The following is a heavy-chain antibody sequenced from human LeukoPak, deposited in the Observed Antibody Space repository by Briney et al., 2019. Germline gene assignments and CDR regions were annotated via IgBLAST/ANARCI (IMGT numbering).Heavy chain of an antibody. CDR2: IYNSVN. CDR1: GASISGYY. D-gene: IGHD1-14*01. Sequence: PSETLSLTCTVSGASISGYYWSWIRQPPGKGLEWIGYIYNSVNDYNPSLKSRVVISSVPSKNQFSLRLTSMTAADTAVYYCAILPTVWGQGTLVTVSS. CDR3: AILPTV. J-gene: IGHJ4*02. V-gene: IGHV4-59*01.